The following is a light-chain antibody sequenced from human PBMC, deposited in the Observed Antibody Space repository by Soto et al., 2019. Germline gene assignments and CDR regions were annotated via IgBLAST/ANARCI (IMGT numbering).Light chain of an antibody. CDR3: CSSTSSSPYV. Sequence: QSALTQPASVSGSPGQSITISCTGTGSDVGGSNYVSWYQQYPGKAPKLIIYDVSHRPLGVSYRFSASKSGNTASLTISGLQAEDEADYYCCSSTSSSPYVFGTGPKVTVL. CDR2: DVS. V-gene: IGLV2-14*03. J-gene: IGLJ1*01. CDR1: GSDVGGSNY.